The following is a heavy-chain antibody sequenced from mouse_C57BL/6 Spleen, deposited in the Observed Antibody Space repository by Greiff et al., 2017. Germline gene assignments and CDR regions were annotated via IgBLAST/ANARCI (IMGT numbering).Heavy chain of an antibody. CDR3: TREDGSIPLAMDY. V-gene: IGHV1-15*01. D-gene: IGHD6-1*01. CDR1: GYTFTDYE. Sequence: QVQLQQSGAELVRPGASVTLSCKASGYTFTDYEMHWVKQTPVHGLEWIGAIDPETGGTAYNQKFKGKAILTADKSSSTAYMELRSLTSEDSAVYYCTREDGSIPLAMDYWGQGTSVTVSS. CDR2: IDPETGGT. J-gene: IGHJ4*01.